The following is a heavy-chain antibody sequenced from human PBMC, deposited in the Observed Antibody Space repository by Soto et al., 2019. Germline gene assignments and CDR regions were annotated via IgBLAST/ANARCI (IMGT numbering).Heavy chain of an antibody. D-gene: IGHD6-6*01. CDR3: AREWRFEYSSPNFDP. V-gene: IGHV4-4*07. J-gene: IGHJ5*02. CDR1: CGSISSYY. Sequence: SETLSLTCTVSCGSISSYYWSWIRQPAGKGLEWVGRIYTSGSTNYNPSLKSRVTMSVDTSKNQFSLKLSSVTAADTAVYYCAREWRFEYSSPNFDPWGQGTLVTVSS. CDR2: IYTSGST.